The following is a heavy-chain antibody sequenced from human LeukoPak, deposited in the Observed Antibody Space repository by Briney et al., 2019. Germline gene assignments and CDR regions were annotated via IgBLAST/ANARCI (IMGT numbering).Heavy chain of an antibody. V-gene: IGHV3-48*03. CDR3: ARARGAVWAVAGTLDY. Sequence: GGSLRLSCAASGFTFSSYEMNWVRQAPGKGLEWVSYISSSGSTIYYADSVKVRFTISRDNAKNSLYLQMNSLRAEDTAVYYCARARGAVWAVAGTLDYWGQGTLVTVSS. CDR1: GFTFSSYE. J-gene: IGHJ4*02. D-gene: IGHD6-19*01. CDR2: ISSSGSTI.